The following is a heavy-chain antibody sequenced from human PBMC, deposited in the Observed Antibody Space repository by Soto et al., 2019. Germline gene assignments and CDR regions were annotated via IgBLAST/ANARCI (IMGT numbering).Heavy chain of an antibody. D-gene: IGHD3-9*01. CDR3: AGCLTTAARLDY. Sequence: VQLVESGGGLIQPGGSLRLSCAASGFTVSNNHMTWVRQAAGKGLELVSFVHGGGSTSYADSVKGRFTISRDNSKNTLYLQMDSLRAEDTAIYYCAGCLTTAARLDYWGRGTLVTVSS. CDR2: VHGGGST. J-gene: IGHJ4*02. CDR1: GFTVSNNH. V-gene: IGHV3-53*01.